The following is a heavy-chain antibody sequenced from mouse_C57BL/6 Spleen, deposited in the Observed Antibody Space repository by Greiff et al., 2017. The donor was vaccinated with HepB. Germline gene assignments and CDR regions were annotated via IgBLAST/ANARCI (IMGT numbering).Heavy chain of an antibody. V-gene: IGHV1-69*01. J-gene: IGHJ3*01. CDR3: ARGRGSSYDWFAY. CDR1: GYTFTSYW. CDR2: IDPSDSYT. D-gene: IGHD1-1*01. Sequence: VKLQQPGAELVMPGASVKLSCKASGYTFTSYWMHWVKQRPGQGLEWIGEIDPSDSYTNYNQKFKGKSTLTVDKSSSTAYMQLSSLTSEDSAVYYCARGRGSSYDWFAYWGQGTLVTVSA.